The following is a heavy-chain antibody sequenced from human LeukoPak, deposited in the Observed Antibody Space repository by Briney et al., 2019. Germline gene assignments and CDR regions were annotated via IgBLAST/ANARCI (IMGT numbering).Heavy chain of an antibody. CDR3: HTIHPFDY. CDR2: ISGSGGST. Sequence: PGGSLRLSCAATGVTFSSYAMSLVRQAPGKGLEWVSAISGSGGSTYYADSVKGRFTISRDNSKNTLYLQMNSLRAEDTAVYYCHTIHPFDYWGQGTLVTVSS. V-gene: IGHV3-23*01. CDR1: GVTFSSYA. J-gene: IGHJ4*02.